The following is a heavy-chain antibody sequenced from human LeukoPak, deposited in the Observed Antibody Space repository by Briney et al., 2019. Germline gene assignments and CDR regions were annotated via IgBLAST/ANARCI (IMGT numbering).Heavy chain of an antibody. CDR1: GFTFSSYS. V-gene: IGHV3-48*01. CDR2: ISSSSSTI. J-gene: IGHJ4*02. CDR3: ASGELYSSGGY. Sequence: PGGSLRLSCAASGFTFSSYSMNWVRQAPGKGLEWVSYISSSSSTIYYADSVKGRFTISRDNAKNSLYLQMNSLRAEDTAVYYCASGELYSSGGYWGQGTLVTVFS. D-gene: IGHD6-25*01.